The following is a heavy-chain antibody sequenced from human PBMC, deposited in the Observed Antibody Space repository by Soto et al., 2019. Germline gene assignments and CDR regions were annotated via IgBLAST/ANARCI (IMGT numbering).Heavy chain of an antibody. J-gene: IGHJ5*02. CDR1: GYTFTSIG. CDR3: ARGASP. CDR2: MSPSTGNT. V-gene: IGHV1-8*01. Sequence: ASVKVSCKASGYTFTSIGFNWVRQAAGQGFEWLGFMSPSTGNTGYAQKFQGRITLTRDTSIDTAYMDLTGLTPDDSAVYYCARGASPWGQGTLVTVSS.